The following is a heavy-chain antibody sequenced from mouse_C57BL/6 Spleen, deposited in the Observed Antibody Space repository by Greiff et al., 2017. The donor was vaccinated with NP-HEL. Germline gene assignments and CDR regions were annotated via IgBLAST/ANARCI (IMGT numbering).Heavy chain of an antibody. CDR3: ARRYGLSLWYFDG. D-gene: IGHD1-1*01. J-gene: IGHJ1*03. Sequence: VQLQQPGAELVRPGTSVKVSCKASGYAFTNYLIEWVKQRPGQGLEWIGGINPGSGGTNYNEKFKGKATLTADKPSSTAYMQLSSLTSEDSAVYFCARRYGLSLWYFDGWGTGTTVTVSS. CDR2: INPGSGGT. CDR1: GYAFTNYL. V-gene: IGHV1-54*01.